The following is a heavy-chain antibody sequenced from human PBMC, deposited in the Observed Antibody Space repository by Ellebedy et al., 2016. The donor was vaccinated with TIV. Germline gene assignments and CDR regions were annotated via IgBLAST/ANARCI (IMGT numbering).Heavy chain of an antibody. D-gene: IGHD6-13*01. CDR1: GYTFTSYY. Sequence: AASVKVSCKASGYTFTSYYMHWVRQAPGQGLEWMGIINPSGGSTSYAQKFQGRVTMTRDTSTSTVYMELSSLRSEDTAVYYCARAHSDSSSWPTPAPSFDYWGQGTLVTVSS. CDR2: INPSGGST. CDR3: ARAHSDSSSWPTPAPSFDY. V-gene: IGHV1-46*01. J-gene: IGHJ4*02.